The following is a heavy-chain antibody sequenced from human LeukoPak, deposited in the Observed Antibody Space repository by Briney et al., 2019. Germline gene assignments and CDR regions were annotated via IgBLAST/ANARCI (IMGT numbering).Heavy chain of an antibody. D-gene: IGHD6-19*01. Sequence: SETLSLTCTVSGGSISSYYWSWIRQPPGKGLEWIGYIYYSGSTNYNPSLKSRVTISVDTSKNQFSLKLSSVTAADTAVYYCAAQAGAVACYYFDYWGQGTLVTVFS. V-gene: IGHV4-59*01. CDR2: IYYSGST. CDR1: GGSISSYY. J-gene: IGHJ4*02. CDR3: AAQAGAVACYYFDY.